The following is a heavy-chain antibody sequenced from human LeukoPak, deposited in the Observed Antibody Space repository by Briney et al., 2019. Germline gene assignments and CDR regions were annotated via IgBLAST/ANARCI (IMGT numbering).Heavy chain of an antibody. J-gene: IGHJ5*02. CDR2: INPNSGGT. V-gene: IGHV1-2*02. CDR3: ARLIQST. CDR1: GYTFSGYY. Sequence: ASVKVSCKASGYTFSGYYIHWVRQAPGQGLGWMGWINPNSGGTNYAQKFQGRVTLTRDTSISTAYMELSRLRSDDTAVYYCARLIQSTWGQGTLVTVSS.